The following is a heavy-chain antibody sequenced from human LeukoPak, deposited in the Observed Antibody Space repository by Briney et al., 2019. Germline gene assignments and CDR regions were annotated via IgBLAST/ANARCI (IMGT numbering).Heavy chain of an antibody. CDR1: GFTVSSNY. Sequence: GGSLRLSCAASGFTVSSNYMSWVRQAPGKGLEWVSVIYSGGSTYYADSVKGRFTISRDNSKNTLYLQMNSLRAEDTAVHYCARDQISSSGYYYWGQGTLVTVSS. CDR3: ARDQISSSGYYY. V-gene: IGHV3-66*01. CDR2: IYSGGST. J-gene: IGHJ4*02. D-gene: IGHD3-22*01.